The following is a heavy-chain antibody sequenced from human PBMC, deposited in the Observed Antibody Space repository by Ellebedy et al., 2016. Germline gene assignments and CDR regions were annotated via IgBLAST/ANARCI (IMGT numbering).Heavy chain of an antibody. D-gene: IGHD3-22*01. CDR2: IRKKTNSYTT. Sequence: GESLKISCAASGFIFSDHYMDWVRQAPGKGLEWVGRIRKKTNSYTTEYAASVQGRFTVSRDDSKNSLYLQMNSLKSEDTAVYYCAREAYYYDSSGRWVSYHFDYWGQGTPVTVSS. CDR1: GFIFSDHY. CDR3: AREAYYYDSSGRWVSYHFDY. J-gene: IGHJ4*02. V-gene: IGHV3-72*01.